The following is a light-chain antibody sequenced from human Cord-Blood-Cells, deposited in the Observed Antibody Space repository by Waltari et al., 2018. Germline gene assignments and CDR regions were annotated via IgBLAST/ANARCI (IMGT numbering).Light chain of an antibody. CDR1: SSDVGGYNY. Sequence: QSALTQPASVSGSPGQSITISCTGTSSDVGGYNYVSWYQQHPGKVPKLMIYDVSNRPSGVYNRFSGSKSGNTASLTISGLQAEDEADYYCSSYTSSSTLVFGTGTKVTVL. J-gene: IGLJ1*01. CDR2: DVS. CDR3: SSYTSSSTLV. V-gene: IGLV2-14*01.